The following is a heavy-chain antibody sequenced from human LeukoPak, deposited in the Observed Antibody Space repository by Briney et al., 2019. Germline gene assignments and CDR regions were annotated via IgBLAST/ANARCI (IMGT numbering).Heavy chain of an antibody. CDR2: IYYSGST. D-gene: IGHD6-19*01. CDR3: ARGGNSAWYFDY. V-gene: IGHV4-61*01. J-gene: IGHJ4*02. Sequence: KPSETLSLTCTLSGGSISSSSYYWSWIRQPPGKGLEWIGYIYYSGSTNYNPSLKSRVTISVDTSKNKFSLKLSSVTAADTAVYYCARGGNSAWYFDYWGQGTLITVSS. CDR1: GGSISSSSYY.